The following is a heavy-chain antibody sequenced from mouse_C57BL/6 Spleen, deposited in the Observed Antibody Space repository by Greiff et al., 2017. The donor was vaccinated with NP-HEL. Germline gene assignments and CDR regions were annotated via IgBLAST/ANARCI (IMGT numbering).Heavy chain of an antibody. J-gene: IGHJ2*01. Sequence: VQLQQPGAELVRPGSSVKLSCKASGYTFTSYWMHWVKQRPIQGLEWIGNIDPSDSETHYNQKFKDKATLTVDKSSSTAYMQLSSLTSEDSAVYYCARSEVTTYFDYWGQGTTLTVSS. CDR1: GYTFTSYW. V-gene: IGHV1-52*01. CDR2: IDPSDSET. D-gene: IGHD2-2*01. CDR3: ARSEVTTYFDY.